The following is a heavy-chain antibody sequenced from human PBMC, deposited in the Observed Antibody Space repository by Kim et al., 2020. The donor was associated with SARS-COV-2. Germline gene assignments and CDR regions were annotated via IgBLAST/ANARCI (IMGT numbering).Heavy chain of an antibody. D-gene: IGHD5-12*01. Sequence: KGRFTISRDSSKSTRYLQMNSLRAEDTAVYYCAKEDIVATISSYENYFDYWGQGTLVTVSS. V-gene: IGHV3-30*02. J-gene: IGHJ4*02. CDR3: AKEDIVATISSYENYFDY.